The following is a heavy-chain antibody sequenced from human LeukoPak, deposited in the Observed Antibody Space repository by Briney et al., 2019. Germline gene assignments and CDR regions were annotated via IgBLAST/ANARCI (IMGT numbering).Heavy chain of an antibody. D-gene: IGHD4-17*01. Sequence: ASVKVSCKASGYTLTSYGISWVRQAPGQGLEWMGWISAYNGNTNYAQKLQGRVTMTTDTSTTTAYMELRSLRSDDTAVYYCARDNYGDPRDYWGQGTLVTVSS. CDR2: ISAYNGNT. V-gene: IGHV1-18*01. CDR1: GYTLTSYG. CDR3: ARDNYGDPRDY. J-gene: IGHJ4*02.